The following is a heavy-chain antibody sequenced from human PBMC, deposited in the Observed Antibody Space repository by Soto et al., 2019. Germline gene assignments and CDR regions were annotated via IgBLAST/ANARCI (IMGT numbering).Heavy chain of an antibody. V-gene: IGHV3-23*01. CDR2: ISGSGVST. CDR3: AKDMEMTGSCTNGLCWTLDY. CDR1: GFTFSSYA. D-gene: IGHD2-8*01. J-gene: IGHJ4*02. Sequence: GGSLRLSCAASGFTFSSYAMSWVRQAPGKGLEWVSVISGSGVSTYYADSVKGRFTISRDKSENTLYLQMNSLRAEDTAVYFCAKDMEMTGSCTNGLCWTLDYWGPGTLVTVSS.